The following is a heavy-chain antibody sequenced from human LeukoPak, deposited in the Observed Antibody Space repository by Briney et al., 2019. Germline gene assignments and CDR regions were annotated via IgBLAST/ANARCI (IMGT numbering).Heavy chain of an antibody. V-gene: IGHV4-30-4*08. D-gene: IGHD2-2*01. J-gene: IGHJ4*02. CDR3: ASSRYCSSTSCHLRDY. Sequence: SETLSLTCTVSGGSISSGDYYWSWIRQPPGKGLEWIGYIYYSGSTYYNPSLKSRVTISVDTSKNQFSLKLSSVTAADTAVYYSASSRYCSSTSCHLRDYWGQGTLVTVSS. CDR2: IYYSGST. CDR1: GGSISSGDYY.